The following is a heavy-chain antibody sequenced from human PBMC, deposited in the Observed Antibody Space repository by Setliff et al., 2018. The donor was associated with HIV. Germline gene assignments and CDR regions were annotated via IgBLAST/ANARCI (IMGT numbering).Heavy chain of an antibody. CDR3: ARAPFYYGSGSHQTFDY. Sequence: TLSLTCTVSGGSISSGDYYWSGIRQHPRKGLEWIGYIYYTGSTYYNPSLKSRVTISVDTSKNQFSLKLSSVTAADTAVYYCARAPFYYGSGSHQTFDYWGQGTLVTVSS. J-gene: IGHJ4*02. D-gene: IGHD3-10*01. CDR1: GGSISSGDYY. V-gene: IGHV4-31*03. CDR2: IYYTGST.